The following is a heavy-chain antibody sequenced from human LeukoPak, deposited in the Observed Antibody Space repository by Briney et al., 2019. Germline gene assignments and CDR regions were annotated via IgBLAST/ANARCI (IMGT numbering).Heavy chain of an antibody. D-gene: IGHD6-13*01. J-gene: IGHJ6*03. CDR3: ARDNVPYSSSWYYYYYYMDV. CDR1: GFTFSSYW. V-gene: IGHV3-7*01. CDR2: IKQDGSEK. Sequence: GGSLRLSCAASGFTFSSYWMSGVRQAPGKGLEWVANIKQDGSEKYYVDSVKGRFTISRDNAKNSLYLQMNSLRAEDTAVYYCARDNVPYSSSWYYYYYYMDVWGKGTTVTVSS.